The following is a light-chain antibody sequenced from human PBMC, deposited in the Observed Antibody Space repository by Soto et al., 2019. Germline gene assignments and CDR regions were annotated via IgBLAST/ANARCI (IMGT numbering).Light chain of an antibody. J-gene: IGKJ2*01. CDR3: MQTLQTPYT. Sequence: DIVMTQSPLSLPVTPGEPASIPCRSSQSLLHSNGYNYLDWYLQKPGQSPQLLIYLGSNRASGVPDRFSGSGSGTDFTLNISRVEAEDVGVYYCMQTLQTPYTFGQGTKLEI. CDR1: QSLLHSNGYNY. V-gene: IGKV2-28*01. CDR2: LGS.